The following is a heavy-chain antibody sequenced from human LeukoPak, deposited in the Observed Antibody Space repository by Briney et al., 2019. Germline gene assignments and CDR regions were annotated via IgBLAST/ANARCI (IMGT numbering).Heavy chain of an antibody. Sequence: PGRSLRLSCAASGFTFSSYGMHWVRQAPGKGLEWVAVISYDGSNEHYADSVKGRFTISRDNSKNTLYLQMNSLSAEDTAVYYCAKDRGSSYRLDYWGQGTLVTVSS. V-gene: IGHV3-30*18. CDR1: GFTFSSYG. D-gene: IGHD6-13*01. CDR2: ISYDGSNE. CDR3: AKDRGSSYRLDY. J-gene: IGHJ4*02.